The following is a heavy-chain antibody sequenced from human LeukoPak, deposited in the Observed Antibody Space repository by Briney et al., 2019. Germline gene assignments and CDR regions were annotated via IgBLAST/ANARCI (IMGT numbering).Heavy chain of an antibody. CDR2: IYPGDSDT. V-gene: IGHV5-51*01. D-gene: IGHD3-10*01. CDR3: ARPTMVRGVIITWTD. J-gene: IGHJ4*02. CDR1: GYSFTSYW. Sequence: GESLKISCKGSGYSFTSYWIGWVRQMPGKGLEWMGIIYPGDSDTRYSPSFQGQVTISADKSISTAYLQWSSLKASDTAMYYCARPTMVRGVIITWTDWGQGTLVTVSS.